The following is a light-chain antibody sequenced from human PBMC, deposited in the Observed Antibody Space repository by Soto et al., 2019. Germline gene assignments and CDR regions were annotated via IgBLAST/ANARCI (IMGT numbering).Light chain of an antibody. CDR1: QSVSSSY. V-gene: IGKV3-20*01. Sequence: EIVLTQSPGTLSLSPGERATLSCRASQSVSSSYLAWYQQKPGQAPRLLIYGASSRATGIPERFSGSGSGTDFTLTISRLEPEDFAVYYCQQYGSSPTLGQGTKVDIK. CDR2: GAS. J-gene: IGKJ1*01. CDR3: QQYGSSPT.